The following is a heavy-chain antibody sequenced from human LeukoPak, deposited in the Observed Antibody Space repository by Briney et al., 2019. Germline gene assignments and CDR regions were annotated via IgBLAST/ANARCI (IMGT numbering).Heavy chain of an antibody. V-gene: IGHV3-23*01. J-gene: IGHJ4*02. CDR1: GFTFSSYA. CDR2: ISGSGGST. Sequence: GGSLRLSCAASGFTFSSYAMSWVRQAPGKGLEWVSAISGSGGSTYYADSVKGRFTISRGNSKNTLYLQMNSLRAEDTAVYYCAKRGLRYFDWLPYYFDYWGQGTLVTVSS. D-gene: IGHD3-9*01. CDR3: AKRGLRYFDWLPYYFDY.